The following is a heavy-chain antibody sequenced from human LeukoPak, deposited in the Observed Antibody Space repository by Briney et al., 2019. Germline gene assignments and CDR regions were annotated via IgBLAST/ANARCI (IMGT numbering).Heavy chain of an antibody. CDR1: GGSISNYY. CDR3: ARYGDTRFDP. D-gene: IGHD4-17*01. J-gene: IGHJ5*02. CDR2: IYYSANT. V-gene: IGHV4-59*01. Sequence: PSETLSLTCTVSGGSISNYYWSWIRQPPGKGLECIGYIYYSANTNYNPSLKSRVTISVDPSKNQFSLRLTSVTAADTAVYYCARYGDTRFDPWGQGTLVTASS.